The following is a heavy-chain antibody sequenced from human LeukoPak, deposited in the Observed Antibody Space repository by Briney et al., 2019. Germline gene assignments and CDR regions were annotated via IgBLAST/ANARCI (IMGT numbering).Heavy chain of an antibody. D-gene: IGHD2-2*01. J-gene: IGHJ4*02. Sequence: AASVKVSCKASRYTFTNYGISWVRPAPAQGLKWMGWISAYNGKTNYAQKLQGRVTMTTDTSTSTAYMDLRSLRSDDTAVYYCARDFWDCSSTSCAHDYWGQGTMVTVSS. CDR3: ARDFWDCSSTSCAHDY. CDR1: RYTFTNYG. V-gene: IGHV1-18*01. CDR2: ISAYNGKT.